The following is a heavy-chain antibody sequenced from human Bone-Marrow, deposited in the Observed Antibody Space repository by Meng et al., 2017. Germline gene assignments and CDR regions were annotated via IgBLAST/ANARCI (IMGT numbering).Heavy chain of an antibody. CDR1: GFTFSSYA. D-gene: IGHD4-17*01. Sequence: GESLKISCAASGFTFSSYAMSWVRQAPGKGLEWVYVISDSGSNTYDVASVRGRFTVSRDNSKNTVSLQMNSLRAEDTAVYFCAALFSDNDDYRYFDYWGQGTLVTVSS. CDR2: ISDSGSNT. CDR3: AALFSDNDDYRYFDY. J-gene: IGHJ4*02. V-gene: IGHV3-23*01.